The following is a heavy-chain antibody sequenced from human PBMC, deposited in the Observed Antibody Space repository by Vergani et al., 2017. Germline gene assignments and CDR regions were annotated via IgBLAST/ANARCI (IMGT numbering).Heavy chain of an antibody. CDR3: ARHSTVEWLVKLGWFDP. J-gene: IGHJ5*02. Sequence: QLQLQESGPGLVKPSATLSLTCSVSGSSIRSSNYYWGWIRQPPGKELEWIASIYYSGSTYYNPPLKSRVTISVDTSKNQFSLKLSSVTAADTAVYFCARHSTVEWLVKLGWFDPWGQRILVTVSS. CDR1: GSSIRSSNYY. D-gene: IGHD6-19*01. V-gene: IGHV4-39*01. CDR2: IYYSGST.